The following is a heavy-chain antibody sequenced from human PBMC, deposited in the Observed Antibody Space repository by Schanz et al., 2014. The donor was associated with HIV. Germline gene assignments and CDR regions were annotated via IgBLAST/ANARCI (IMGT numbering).Heavy chain of an antibody. CDR2: AHHSGST. Sequence: QVQLQQWGPGLVKPSETLSLTCSVSGDSISNTTHYWGWIRQPPGKGLEWIGSAHHSGSTYYTPPLKSRVTISVAPPKTRVSRRLSSVTAADTAVFYCARHQRGSYLEALDYWGQGTLVTVSS. V-gene: IGHV4-39*01. D-gene: IGHD3-10*01. CDR1: GDSISNTTHY. CDR3: ARHQRGSYLEALDY. J-gene: IGHJ4*02.